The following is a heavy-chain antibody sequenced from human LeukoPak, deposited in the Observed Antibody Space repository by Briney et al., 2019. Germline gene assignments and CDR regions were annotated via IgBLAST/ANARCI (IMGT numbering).Heavy chain of an antibody. Sequence: GGSLRLSCAASGFTFTSYAMSWVRQAPGKGLGWVSVISGSGGSTYYADSVKGRFSISRDNSKNTLYLQMSSLRAEDTAVYYCAKGSAYCSGGSCYWYYFDYWGQGTLVTVSS. CDR3: AKGSAYCSGGSCYWYYFDY. J-gene: IGHJ4*02. D-gene: IGHD2-15*01. CDR1: GFTFTSYA. CDR2: ISGSGGST. V-gene: IGHV3-23*01.